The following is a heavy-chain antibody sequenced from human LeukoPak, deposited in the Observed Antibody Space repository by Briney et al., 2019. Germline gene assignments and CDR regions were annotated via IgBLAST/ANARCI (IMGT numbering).Heavy chain of an antibody. D-gene: IGHD2-2*01. CDR2: IKPDGSEK. Sequence: GGSLRLSCAASRFTFSVYWMSWVRQAPGKGLEWVANIKPDGSEKYYVDSVKGRFTISRDNAKNSLYLQMNSLRAEDTAVYYCARGKYQPGYYYYGMDVWGQGTTVTVSS. J-gene: IGHJ6*02. V-gene: IGHV3-7*01. CDR3: ARGKYQPGYYYYGMDV. CDR1: RFTFSVYW.